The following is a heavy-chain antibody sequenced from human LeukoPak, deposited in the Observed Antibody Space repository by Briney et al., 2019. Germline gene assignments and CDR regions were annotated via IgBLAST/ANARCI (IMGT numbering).Heavy chain of an antibody. CDR1: GYTFTSYD. Sequence: ASVTVSCMASGYTFTSYDINWVRQAAGQGLEWMGWMNPNSGNTAYAQTFQGRVTMTRNTSLSTAYMELSSLRSEDTAVYYCARGLGRSAWDIVVVPASDKDYYYYGMDVWGQGTTVTVSS. J-gene: IGHJ6*02. D-gene: IGHD2-2*01. CDR2: MNPNSGNT. CDR3: ARGLGRSAWDIVVVPASDKDYYYYGMDV. V-gene: IGHV1-8*01.